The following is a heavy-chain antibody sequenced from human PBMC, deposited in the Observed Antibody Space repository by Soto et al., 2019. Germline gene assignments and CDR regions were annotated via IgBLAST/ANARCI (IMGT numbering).Heavy chain of an antibody. CDR2: IIPIFGTA. CDR1: GGTFSSYA. Sequence: QVQLVQSGAEVKKPGSSVKVSCKASGGTFSSYAISWVRQAPGQGLEWMGGIIPIFGTANYAQKFQGRVTITADESRSTAYMELSSLRSEDTAVYYCRYYDSSGLNNWFDPWGQGTLVTVSS. J-gene: IGHJ5*02. CDR3: RYYDSSGLNNWFDP. V-gene: IGHV1-69*12. D-gene: IGHD3-22*01.